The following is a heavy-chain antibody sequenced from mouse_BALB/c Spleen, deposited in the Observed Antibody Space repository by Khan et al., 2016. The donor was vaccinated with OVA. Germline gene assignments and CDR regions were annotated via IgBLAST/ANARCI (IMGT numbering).Heavy chain of an antibody. Sequence: EVQLQQSGPELVKPGASVKISCKASGYSFTDYYIHWVKQSHVKSLEWIGRINPYNGTTNYNQNFKDKASLTVDKSSSTAYMELHSLPSEDSAVEYCTRGECEAYAMDYWGQRTSVTVSS. CDR2: INPYNGTT. V-gene: IGHV1-18*01. CDR3: TRGECEAYAMDY. CDR1: GYSFTDYY. D-gene: IGHD6-1*01. J-gene: IGHJ4*01.